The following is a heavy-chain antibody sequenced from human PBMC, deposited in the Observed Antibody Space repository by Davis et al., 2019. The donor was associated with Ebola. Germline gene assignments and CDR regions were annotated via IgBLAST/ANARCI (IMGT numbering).Heavy chain of an antibody. CDR3: ARDWRGYSYGPYYYYGMDV. Sequence: MPGGSLRLSCTVSGGSISSSSYYWGWIRQPPGKGLEWIGSIYYSGSTYYNPSLKSRVTISVDTSKNQFSLKLSSVTAADTAVYYCARDWRGYSYGPYYYYGMDVWGQGTTVTVSS. J-gene: IGHJ6*02. CDR1: GGSISSSSYY. V-gene: IGHV4-39*07. CDR2: IYYSGST. D-gene: IGHD5-18*01.